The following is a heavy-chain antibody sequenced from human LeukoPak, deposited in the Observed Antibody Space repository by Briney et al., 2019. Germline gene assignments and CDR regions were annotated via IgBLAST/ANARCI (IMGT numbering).Heavy chain of an antibody. D-gene: IGHD1-1*01. CDR3: AKDPRYNWNDGWFDP. J-gene: IGHJ5*02. CDR2: ISGSGGST. CDR1: GFTFSSYA. V-gene: IGHV3-23*01. Sequence: GGSLRLSCAASGFTFSSYAMSWVRQAPGKGLEWVLAISGSGGSTYYAHSVKGRFTISRDNSKNTLYLQMNSLRAEDTAVYYCAKDPRYNWNDGWFDPWGQGTLVTVSS.